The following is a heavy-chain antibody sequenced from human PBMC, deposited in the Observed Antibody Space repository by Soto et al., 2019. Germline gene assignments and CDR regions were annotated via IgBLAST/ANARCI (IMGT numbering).Heavy chain of an antibody. Sequence: EVQLVESGGGLVKPGGSLRLSCAASGFTFSSYSMNWVRQAPGKGLEWVSSISSSSSYIYYADSVKGRFTIYRANAKNSLYLQMNSLRAEETAVYFWAREPGAHFDNWGQGTLVTVSS. J-gene: IGHJ4*02. CDR1: GFTFSSYS. CDR3: AREPGAHFDN. V-gene: IGHV3-21*01. D-gene: IGHD1-26*01. CDR2: ISSSSSYI.